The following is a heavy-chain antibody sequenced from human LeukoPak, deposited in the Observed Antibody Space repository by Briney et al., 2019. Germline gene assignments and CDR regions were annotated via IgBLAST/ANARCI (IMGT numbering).Heavy chain of an antibody. CDR1: GFTFNSFW. Sequence: SGGSLRLSCVASGFTFNSFWMIWVRQAPGKGPEWVANIKEDGSEKYYVDSVRGRFTISRDNAKNSLYLQMNRLRAEDTAVYYCASDGGGFPNLWGQGTLVTVSS. CDR3: ASDGGGFPNL. J-gene: IGHJ4*02. D-gene: IGHD3-16*01. CDR2: IKEDGSEK. V-gene: IGHV3-7*01.